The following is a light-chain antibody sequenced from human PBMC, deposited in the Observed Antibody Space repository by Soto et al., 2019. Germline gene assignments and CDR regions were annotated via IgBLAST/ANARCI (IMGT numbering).Light chain of an antibody. CDR3: QQYDDSIT. V-gene: IGKV3-20*01. CDR2: GAS. Sequence: EIVLTQSPDTLSLSPGATAALSCRASQSVSTNYLAWYQQKPGQAPRLLIYGASSRATGIPDRFSGSGSGTDFPLTISRLEPEDFAVFYCQQYDDSITFGQGTRLEIE. CDR1: QSVSTNY. J-gene: IGKJ5*01.